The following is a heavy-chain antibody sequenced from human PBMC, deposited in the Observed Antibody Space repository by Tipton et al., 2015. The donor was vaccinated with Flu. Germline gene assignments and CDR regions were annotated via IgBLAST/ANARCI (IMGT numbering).Heavy chain of an antibody. D-gene: IGHD3-10*01. CDR1: GFTFNSYT. CDR2: ISGSGSHI. CDR3: ARAGQPASYYYYFGMDV. J-gene: IGHJ6*02. V-gene: IGHV3-21*01. Sequence: CAASGFTFNSYTMIWVRQAPGKGLEWVSSISGSGSHIYYADSIYYADSVKGRFTISRDNARNSLYLQMNSLRAGDTAVYYCARAGQPASYYYYFGMDVWGQGTTVTVSS.